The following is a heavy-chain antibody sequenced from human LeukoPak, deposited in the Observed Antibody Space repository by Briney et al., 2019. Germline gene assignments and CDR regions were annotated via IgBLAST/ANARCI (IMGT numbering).Heavy chain of an antibody. V-gene: IGHV1-69*13. CDR3: ARDQLGIDLHFDS. J-gene: IGHJ4*02. D-gene: IGHD3-16*01. Sequence: SVKVSCKASGGTFSSYAISWVRQAPGQGLEWMGGIIPIFGTANYAQKFQGRVTITADESTSTAYMELSSLRSEDTAVYYCARDQLGIDLHFDSWGQGTLVTVSS. CDR1: GGTFSSYA. CDR2: IIPIFGTA.